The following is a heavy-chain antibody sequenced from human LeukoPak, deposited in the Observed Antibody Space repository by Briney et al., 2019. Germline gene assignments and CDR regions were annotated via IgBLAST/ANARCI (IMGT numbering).Heavy chain of an antibody. CDR2: IYCNDIT. CDR3: ARRVYYDSSGYSPASGYFDL. Sequence: SETLPLTCTVSGGSIFSYYWKWIRQPPGKGLEWIGYIYCNDITSYNPSLRSRRTISIATSNNQFSMMRRFVTAADTAIYYCARRVYYDSSGYSPASGYFDLWGRGTLVSVSS. J-gene: IGHJ2*01. V-gene: IGHV4-59*12. CDR1: GGSIFSYY. D-gene: IGHD3-22*01.